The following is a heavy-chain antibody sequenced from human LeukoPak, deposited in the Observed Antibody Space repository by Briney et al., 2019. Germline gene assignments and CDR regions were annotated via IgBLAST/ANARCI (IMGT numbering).Heavy chain of an antibody. J-gene: IGHJ4*02. CDR3: ARAPSPLSAAADPHLDY. CDR2: IHPKSAGT. D-gene: IGHD6-13*01. V-gene: IGHV1-2*02. CDR1: GYTFTAYY. Sequence: ASVKVSCKASGYTFTAYYMHWVRQAPGQRLKWMGWIHPKSAGTNYAQRFQGRVTMTRDTSITTDYMHLTRLTSDDTAVYYCARAPSPLSAAADPHLDYWGQGTLVAVSS.